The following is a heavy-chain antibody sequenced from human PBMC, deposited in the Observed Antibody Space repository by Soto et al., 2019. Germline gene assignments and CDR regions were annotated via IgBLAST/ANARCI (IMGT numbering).Heavy chain of an antibody. CDR2: IWYDGSNK. CDR1: GFTLSTYG. J-gene: IGHJ4*02. Sequence: QVQLVESGGGVVQPGRSLRLSCAASGFTLSTYGMHWVRQAPGKGLEWVAVIWYDGSNKYYADSVKGRFTISRDNSKNTLYLQMNSLRADDTAVYYCARGSGYNYGNLDYWGQGTLVTVSS. D-gene: IGHD5-18*01. V-gene: IGHV3-33*01. CDR3: ARGSGYNYGNLDY.